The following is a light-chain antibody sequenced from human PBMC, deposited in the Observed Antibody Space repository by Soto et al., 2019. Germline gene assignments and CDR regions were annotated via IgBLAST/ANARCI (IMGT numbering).Light chain of an antibody. Sequence: DIVMTQYPDSPTLSLGERVTINCKSSHSVLYSSNNKNYLAWYQQKPGQPPKLLIYWASIRGFGVPDRCSGSGSGTDFTLTITSQQAEDVATYFCQQYYSTPFTFGRGTKVDVK. CDR2: WAS. CDR1: HSVLYSSNNKNY. V-gene: IGKV4-1*01. CDR3: QQYYSTPFT. J-gene: IGKJ3*01.